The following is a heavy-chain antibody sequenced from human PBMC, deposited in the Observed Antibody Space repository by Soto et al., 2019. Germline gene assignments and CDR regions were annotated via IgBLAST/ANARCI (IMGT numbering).Heavy chain of an antibody. CDR1: GNSFTSYW. J-gene: IGHJ6*02. V-gene: IGHV5-10-1*01. Sequence: XESLKGSCKTSGNSFTSYWSSLVRQMPGKGLEWMGRIDPSDSYTNYSPPFQGHVTISADKSISTAYLQWSSLKASDTAMYYCARRIRSAICYYYGMDVWGQGTTVTVSS. D-gene: IGHD1-26*01. CDR3: ARRIRSAICYYYGMDV. CDR2: IDPSDSYT.